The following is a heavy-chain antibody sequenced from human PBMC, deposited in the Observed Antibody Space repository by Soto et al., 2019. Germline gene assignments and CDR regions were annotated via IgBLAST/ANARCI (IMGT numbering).Heavy chain of an antibody. V-gene: IGHV1-69*12. CDR2: IIPIFGTP. CDR1: GGSFRSYA. Sequence: QVQLVQSGAEVKKPGSSVKVSCKASGGSFRSYAVNWVRQAPGQGLECLGGIIPIFGTPNYAQKFHGRVSTTADESTSTVYMDLISLTSEDTAVYYCAYSANHRYFFDSWGQGTRVTVSS. D-gene: IGHD5-18*01. CDR3: AYSANHRYFFDS. J-gene: IGHJ5*01.